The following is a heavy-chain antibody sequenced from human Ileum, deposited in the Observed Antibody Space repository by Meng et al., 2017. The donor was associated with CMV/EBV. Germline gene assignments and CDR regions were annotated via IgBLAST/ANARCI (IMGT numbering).Heavy chain of an antibody. Sequence: GGSLRLSCAASGFPFSSYWMNWARQAPGKGLEWVANIKQDGSQKYYVDSVKGRFTISRDTSKNTLYLQMNSLTADDTAVYYCAKGVTSTSPYRSFDILCQGTKVTVSS. D-gene: IGHD2/OR15-2a*01. J-gene: IGHJ3*02. CDR1: GFPFSSYW. V-gene: IGHV3-7*03. CDR2: IKQDGSQK. CDR3: AKGVTSTSPYRSFDI.